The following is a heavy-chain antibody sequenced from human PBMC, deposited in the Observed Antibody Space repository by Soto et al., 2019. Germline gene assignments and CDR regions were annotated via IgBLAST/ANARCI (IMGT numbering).Heavy chain of an antibody. CDR3: ADPLDLDV. CDR2: IKPDGSEK. CDR1: GFTFSSAW. J-gene: IGHJ6*04. V-gene: IGHV3-7*01. Sequence: EVQLVESGGGLVQPGGSLRLSCAASGFTFSSAWMSWVRQAPGKGLEWVATIKPDGSEKYYVDSVKGRFTISRDNAKNSLYLQMSSLRAEDTAVFYCADPLDLDVWGKGATVTVSS.